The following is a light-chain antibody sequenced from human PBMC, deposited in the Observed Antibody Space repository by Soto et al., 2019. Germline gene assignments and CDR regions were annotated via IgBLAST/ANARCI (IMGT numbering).Light chain of an antibody. CDR3: QQYDRSWT. Sequence: DIVLTQSPGTLSLSPGERATLYCRASQSVSSNHLAWYQQKPGQAPRLLIYGGSSRATGIPDRFSGSGSWTDFILTISRLEPEDFAVYYWQQYDRSWTFGQGTTVDIK. CDR2: GGS. J-gene: IGKJ1*01. CDR1: QSVSSNH. V-gene: IGKV3-20*01.